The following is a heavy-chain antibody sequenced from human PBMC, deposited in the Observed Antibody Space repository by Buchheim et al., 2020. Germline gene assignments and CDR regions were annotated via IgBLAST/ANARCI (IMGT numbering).Heavy chain of an antibody. J-gene: IGHJ6*02. CDR1: GFTFSSYP. Sequence: EVQLLESGGGLVQPGGSLRLSCAASGFTFSSYPMSWVRQAPGRGLEWISPISGSGGRPYYADSVKGRFTISRTNSKKPRYLQMNSLRAEDTAVYYCAKRGDSYYYYYGMDVWGQGTT. D-gene: IGHD2-21*02. CDR2: ISGSGGRP. V-gene: IGHV3-23*01. CDR3: AKRGDSYYYYYGMDV.